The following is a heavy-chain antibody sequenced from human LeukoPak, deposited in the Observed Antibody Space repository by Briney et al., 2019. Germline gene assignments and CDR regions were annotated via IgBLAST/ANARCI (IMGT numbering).Heavy chain of an antibody. J-gene: IGHJ4*02. D-gene: IGHD2-2*01. V-gene: IGHV2-5*02. Sequence: ESGPTLVNPTQTLTLTCTFSGFSLTTTGVGVGWIRQPPGKALEWLALIYWDDDRRYSPSLKSRLTITKDASNNHVVLTLTNMDPVDTATYYCALVVVVPATRLSYYFDFWGQGTLVTVPS. CDR2: IYWDDDR. CDR1: GFSLTTTGVG. CDR3: ALVVVVPATRLSYYFDF.